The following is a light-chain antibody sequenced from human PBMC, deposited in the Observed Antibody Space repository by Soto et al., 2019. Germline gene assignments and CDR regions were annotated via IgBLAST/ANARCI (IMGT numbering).Light chain of an antibody. CDR3: QQYNSYSPT. J-gene: IGKJ1*01. V-gene: IGKV1-5*03. CDR1: QSISSW. Sequence: DIQMTQYPSTLSSSVGGRVTITCRASQSISSWLAWYQQKPGKAPKLLIYKASSLESGVPSRFSGSGSGTEFTLTISSLQPDDFATYYCQQYNSYSPTFGQGTKVDIK. CDR2: KAS.